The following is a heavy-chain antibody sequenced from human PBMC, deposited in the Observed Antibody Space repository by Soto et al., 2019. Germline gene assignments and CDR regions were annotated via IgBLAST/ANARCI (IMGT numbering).Heavy chain of an antibody. CDR1: GFTFSSYA. CDR2: ISYDGSNK. D-gene: IGHD2-8*01. V-gene: IGHV3-30-3*01. Sequence: PGGSLRLSCAASGFTFSSYAMHWVRQAPGKGLEWVAVISYDGSNKYYADSVKGRFTISRDNSKNTLYLQMNSLRAEDTAVYYCARDGYCTNGVCYTNYGMDVRGQGTTVTVSS. CDR3: ARDGYCTNGVCYTNYGMDV. J-gene: IGHJ6*02.